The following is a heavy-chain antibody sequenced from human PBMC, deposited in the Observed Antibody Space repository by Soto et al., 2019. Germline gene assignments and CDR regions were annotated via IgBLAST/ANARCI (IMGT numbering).Heavy chain of an antibody. V-gene: IGHV4-59*01. Sequence: SETLSLTCTVSGGSISSYYWSWIRQPPGKGLEWIGYIYYSGSTNYNPSLKSRVTISADTSKNQFSLKLSSVTAADTAVYYCAGGADDYGDYESAVFDYWGQGTLVTVSS. CDR2: IYYSGST. D-gene: IGHD4-17*01. CDR1: GGSISSYY. J-gene: IGHJ4*02. CDR3: AGGADDYGDYESAVFDY.